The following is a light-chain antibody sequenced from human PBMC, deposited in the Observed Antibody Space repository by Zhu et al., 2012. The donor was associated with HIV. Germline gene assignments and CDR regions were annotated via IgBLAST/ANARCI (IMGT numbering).Light chain of an antibody. Sequence: EIVLTQSPGTLSLSPGERATLSCRASQSIDSMLAWFQHKPGQAPRLLIYGASSRAPGIPTRFIGSGSGTDFTLTINSLQSDDVAVYYCQQYDDWPLTFGGGTKVEI. J-gene: IGKJ4*01. V-gene: IGKV3-15*01. CDR3: QQYDDWPLT. CDR1: QSIDSM. CDR2: GAS.